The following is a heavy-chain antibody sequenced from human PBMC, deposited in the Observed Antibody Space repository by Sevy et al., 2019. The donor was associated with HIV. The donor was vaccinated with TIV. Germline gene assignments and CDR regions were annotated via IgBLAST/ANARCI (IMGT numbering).Heavy chain of an antibody. J-gene: IGHJ5*02. D-gene: IGHD6-13*01. Sequence: SETLSLTCTVSGGSISSSSYYWGWVRQPPGKGLEWIGSIYYSGSTYYNPSLKSRVTISVDTSKNQFSRKLSSVTAAETAVYYCARNWGTAAAGTPSPHEGWFDPWGQGTLVTVSS. CDR1: GGSISSSSYY. V-gene: IGHV4-39*01. CDR3: ARNWGTAAAGTPSPHEGWFDP. CDR2: IYYSGST.